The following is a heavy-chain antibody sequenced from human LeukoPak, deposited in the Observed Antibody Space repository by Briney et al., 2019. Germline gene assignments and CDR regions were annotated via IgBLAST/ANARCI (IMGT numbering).Heavy chain of an antibody. D-gene: IGHD3-16*01. Sequence: PGGSLRLSCAASGFTFSTYGIHWVRQAPGKGLEWVAVIWPDGSNKYYADSVKGRFTISRDDSKNTLYLQMNSLRAEDTAVYYCARAVGPYDYWGQGTLVTVSS. CDR2: IWPDGSNK. J-gene: IGHJ4*02. CDR1: GFTFSTYG. CDR3: ARAVGPYDY. V-gene: IGHV3-33*01.